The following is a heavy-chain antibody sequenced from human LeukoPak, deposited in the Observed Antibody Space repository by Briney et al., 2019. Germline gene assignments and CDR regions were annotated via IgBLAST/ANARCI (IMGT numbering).Heavy chain of an antibody. CDR3: AKDKRGGSDYVYFDY. CDR1: GFAFDSYA. CDR2: ISGDGGVT. V-gene: IGHV3-23*01. Sequence: SGGSLRLSCAASGFAFDSYAMNWVRLAPGKGLEWVSTISGDGGVTYFADSVRGRFTISRDNSKDTLYLHMNRLRAEDTAIYFCAKDKRGGSDYVYFDYWGQGTLVTVSS. D-gene: IGHD1-26*01. J-gene: IGHJ4*02.